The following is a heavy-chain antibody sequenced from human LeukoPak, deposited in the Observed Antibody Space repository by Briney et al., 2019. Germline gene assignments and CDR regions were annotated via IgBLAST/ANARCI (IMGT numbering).Heavy chain of an antibody. J-gene: IGHJ4*02. V-gene: IGHV1-69*13. CDR3: ASSYDSSGYYPDY. D-gene: IGHD3-22*01. CDR1: GFTFTRYG. CDR2: IIPIFGTA. Sequence: SVKVSCKASGFTFTRYGISWVRQAPGQGLEWMGGIIPIFGTANYAQKFQGRVTITADESTSTAYMELSSLRSEDTAVYYCASSYDSSGYYPDYWGQGTLVTVSS.